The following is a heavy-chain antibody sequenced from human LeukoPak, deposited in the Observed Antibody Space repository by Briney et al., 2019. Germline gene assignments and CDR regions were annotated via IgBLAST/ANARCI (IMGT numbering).Heavy chain of an antibody. CDR2: INPNTGDT. CDR3: ARGVGPTKKTFDY. V-gene: IGHV1-2*02. CDR1: GYTFTGYY. J-gene: IGHJ4*02. Sequence: GASLKVSCKATGYTFTGYYMHWVRQAPGQGLEWMGWINPNTGDTSYVQKFQGRVTMTRDTSISTAYMELSRLRSDDTAVYYCARGVGPTKKTFDYWGQGTLVTVSS. D-gene: IGHD1-26*01.